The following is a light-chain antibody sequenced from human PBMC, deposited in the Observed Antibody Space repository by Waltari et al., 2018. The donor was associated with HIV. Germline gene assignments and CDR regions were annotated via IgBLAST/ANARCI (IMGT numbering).Light chain of an antibody. J-gene: IGLJ3*02. V-gene: IGLV1-44*01. Sequence: QSVLTQTPSASRAPGQRILMSCSGTNSNVGNTFVSWFQQVSGGAPKLVIYRNDQRPSGVPARFSAAKSGSTASLAIAGLQSDDEAEYFCASWDDKLNHWVFGGGTKLTV. CDR3: ASWDDKLNHWV. CDR2: RND. CDR1: NSNVGNTF.